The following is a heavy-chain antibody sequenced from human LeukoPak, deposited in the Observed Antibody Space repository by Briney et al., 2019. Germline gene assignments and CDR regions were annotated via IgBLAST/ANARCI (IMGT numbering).Heavy chain of an antibody. CDR2: ISDSGGGT. CDR3: AKDVEPTSGSYRVAFDY. Sequence: GGSLRLSCAASGFTFNNYAMNWVRQAPGKGLEWVSGISDSGGGTFYADSVKGRFTISRDNSKNTLYLQMNSLRAEDTAVYYCAKDVEPTSGSYRVAFDYWGQGTLVTVSS. J-gene: IGHJ4*02. V-gene: IGHV3-23*01. D-gene: IGHD3-22*01. CDR1: GFTFNNYA.